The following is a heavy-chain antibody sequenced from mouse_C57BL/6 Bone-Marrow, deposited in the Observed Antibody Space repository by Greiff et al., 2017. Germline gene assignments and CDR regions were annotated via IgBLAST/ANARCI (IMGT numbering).Heavy chain of an antibody. V-gene: IGHV5-4*01. J-gene: IGHJ2*01. Sequence: DVEVVESGGGLVKPGGSLKISCAASGFTFRSYSLSWVRPTPGKRLEWVATISDGGSYTYSPDNVKGRFTISRDNAKNNLYLQLSHLKSEDTAMYYCARDPTGTGFDYWGQGTTLTVSS. CDR2: ISDGGSYT. CDR3: ARDPTGTGFDY. D-gene: IGHD4-1*02. CDR1: GFTFRSYS.